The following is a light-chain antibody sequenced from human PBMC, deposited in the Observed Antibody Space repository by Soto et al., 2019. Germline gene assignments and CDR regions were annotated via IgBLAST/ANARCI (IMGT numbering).Light chain of an antibody. J-gene: IGKJ4*01. CDR2: AAS. CDR1: QDISSW. V-gene: IGKV1D-12*01. Sequence: DIQMTQSPSSVSASVGDRVTITCRASQDISSWLAWYQQKPGKAPKLLIYAASSLQSGVPSRFSGSGSGTDFTLTISRLQPEDFATYYCQQADSFPLTFGGGTKVEIE. CDR3: QQADSFPLT.